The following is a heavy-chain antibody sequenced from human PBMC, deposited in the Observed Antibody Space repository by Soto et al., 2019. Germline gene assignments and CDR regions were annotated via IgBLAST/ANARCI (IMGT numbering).Heavy chain of an antibody. Sequence: ASVKVSCKASGYTFTSYAMHWVRKAPGQGLDWMGWINAGNGNTKYSQKFQGRVTITRDTSASTAYMELSSLRSEDTAVYYCAREYYDFWSGYFNPNWFDPWGQGTLVTVSS. V-gene: IGHV1-3*01. D-gene: IGHD3-3*01. CDR2: INAGNGNT. CDR3: AREYYDFWSGYFNPNWFDP. J-gene: IGHJ5*02. CDR1: GYTFTSYA.